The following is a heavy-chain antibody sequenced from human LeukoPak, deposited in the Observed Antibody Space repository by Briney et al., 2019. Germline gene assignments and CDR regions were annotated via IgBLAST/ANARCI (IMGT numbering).Heavy chain of an antibody. V-gene: IGHV5-51*07. Sequence: GAALKTSYKDSGYSFTSYWIGWVHQIPGKGVGWMGIIYPGDSDTRYSPSFQGQVTISADKSINTAYLQRSSLKDSDTAIYCCERRGEAMDTFDYCGQGTLVTVSS. CDR3: ERRGEAMDTFDY. J-gene: IGHJ4*02. D-gene: IGHD5-18*01. CDR2: IYPGDSDT. CDR1: GYSFTSYW.